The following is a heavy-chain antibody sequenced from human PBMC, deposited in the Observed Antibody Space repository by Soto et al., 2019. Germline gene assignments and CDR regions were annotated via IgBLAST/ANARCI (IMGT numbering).Heavy chain of an antibody. V-gene: IGHV4-59*01. CDR3: ARSVAVPGAHIDY. D-gene: IGHD6-19*01. CDR1: GGSISGSY. CDR2: VYYTGST. Sequence: KASETLSLTCSVSGGSISGSYWSWIRQSPGKGLEWLGYVYYTGSTNYSPSLRSRVSISVDTSKNEFSLRLSPVTAADTAVYFCARSVAVPGAHIDYWGQGTQVTVSS. J-gene: IGHJ4*02.